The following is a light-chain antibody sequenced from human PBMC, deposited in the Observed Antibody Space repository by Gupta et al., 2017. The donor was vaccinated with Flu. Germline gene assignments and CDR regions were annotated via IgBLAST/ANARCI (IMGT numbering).Light chain of an antibody. Sequence: NQMTQSPSSLSASVGDRVTITCRASQSISSYLNWYQQKPGKAPKLLIYAASSLQSGVPSRFSGSGSGTDFTLTISSLQPEDFATYYCQQRGACGQGTKVEIK. CDR2: AAS. CDR1: QSISSY. J-gene: IGKJ1*01. V-gene: IGKV1-39*01. CDR3: QQRGA.